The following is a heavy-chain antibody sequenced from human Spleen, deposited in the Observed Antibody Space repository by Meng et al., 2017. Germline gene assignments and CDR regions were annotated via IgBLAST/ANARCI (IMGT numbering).Heavy chain of an antibody. CDR3: ARGTPGRSYSDY. CDR2: INPSGGTT. V-gene: IGHV1-46*01. Sequence: QVQVVQSGAEVKNPGASVRMSCKASGYTFIRPWMQWVRQAPGQGLEWMGIINPSGGTTSYAQNFQGRVTVTRDTSTSTAYMELRSLRSDDTAVYYCARGTPGRSYSDYWGQGTLVTVSS. D-gene: IGHD3-10*01. CDR1: GYTFIRPW. J-gene: IGHJ4*02.